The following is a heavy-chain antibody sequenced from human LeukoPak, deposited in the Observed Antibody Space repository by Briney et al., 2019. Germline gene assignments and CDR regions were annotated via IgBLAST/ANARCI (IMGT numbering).Heavy chain of an antibody. CDR2: IIPIFGTA. CDR1: GGTFSSYA. D-gene: IGHD2-2*02. V-gene: IGHV1-69*05. Sequence: SVKVSCKASGGTFSSYAISWVRQAPGQGLEWMGGIIPIFGTANYAQKFQGRVTMTRNTSISTAYMELSSLRSEDTAVYYCARGEIVVVPAAIGGYGMDVWGQGTTVTVSS. J-gene: IGHJ6*02. CDR3: ARGEIVVVPAAIGGYGMDV.